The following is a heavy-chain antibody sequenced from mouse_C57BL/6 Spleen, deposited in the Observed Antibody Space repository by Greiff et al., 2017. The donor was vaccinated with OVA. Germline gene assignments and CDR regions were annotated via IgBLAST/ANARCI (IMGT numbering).Heavy chain of an antibody. CDR2: IDPSDSYT. V-gene: IGHV1-69*01. J-gene: IGHJ2*01. Sequence: QVQLQQPGAELVMPGASVKLSCKASGYTFTSYWMHWVKQRPGQGLEWIGEIDPSDSYTNYNQKFKGKSTLTVDKSSSTAYMQLSSLTSEDSAVYYCARGGRLLSLSFDYWGQGTTLTVSS. D-gene: IGHD1-1*01. CDR1: GYTFTSYW. CDR3: ARGGRLLSLSFDY.